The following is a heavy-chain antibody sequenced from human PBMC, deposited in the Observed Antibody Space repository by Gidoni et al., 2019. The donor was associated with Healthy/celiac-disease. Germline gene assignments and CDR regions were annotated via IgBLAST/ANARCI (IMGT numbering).Heavy chain of an antibody. CDR3: AKVGGTMVRGVIGAFDI. CDR1: RFTFRSYA. D-gene: IGHD3-10*01. Sequence: EVQLLETGGGLVQPGGSLRLPCAASRFTFRSYAMSWVRQAPGKGLEWVSAISGSGGSTYYADSVKGRFTISRDNSKNTLYLQMNSLRAEDTAVYYCAKVGGTMVRGVIGAFDIWGQGTMVTVSS. V-gene: IGHV3-23*01. J-gene: IGHJ3*02. CDR2: ISGSGGST.